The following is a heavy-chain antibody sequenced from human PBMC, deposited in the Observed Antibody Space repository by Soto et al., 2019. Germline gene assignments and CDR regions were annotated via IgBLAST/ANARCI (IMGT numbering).Heavy chain of an antibody. CDR2: IIPIFGTA. Sequence: ASVKVSCKASGGTFSSYAISWVRQAPGQGLEWMGGIIPIFGTANHAQKFQGRVTITADESTSTAYMELSSLRSEATAVYYCARAGGYCSSTSCYYYYYYGMDVWGQGTTVTVSS. V-gene: IGHV1-69*13. D-gene: IGHD2-2*01. J-gene: IGHJ6*02. CDR3: ARAGGYCSSTSCYYYYYYGMDV. CDR1: GGTFSSYA.